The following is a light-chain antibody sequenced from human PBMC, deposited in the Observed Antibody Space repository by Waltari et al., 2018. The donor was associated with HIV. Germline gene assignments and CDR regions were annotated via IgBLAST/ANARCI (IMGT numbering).Light chain of an antibody. CDR3: QQRYNWPRT. Sequence: EIVLTQSPATLSLSPGERATLSCRASQSVSSYLAWYQQKPGQAPRLLIYDASNRATGIPARFSGSGSGTDFTLTISSLEPEDFAVYYCQQRYNWPRTFGGGTKVEIK. CDR1: QSVSSY. V-gene: IGKV3-11*01. CDR2: DAS. J-gene: IGKJ4*01.